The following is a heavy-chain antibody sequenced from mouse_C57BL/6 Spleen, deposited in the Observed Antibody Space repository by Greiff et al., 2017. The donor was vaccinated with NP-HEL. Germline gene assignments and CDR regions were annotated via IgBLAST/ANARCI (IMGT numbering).Heavy chain of an antibody. CDR3: ARTAVVDHYAMDY. CDR2: INPSSGYT. D-gene: IGHD1-1*01. J-gene: IGHJ4*01. CDR1: GYTFTSYW. Sequence: QVQLKQSGAELAKPGASVKLSCKASGYTFTSYWMHWVKQRPGQGLEWIGYINPSSGYTKYNQKFKDKATLTADKSSSTAYMQLSSLTYEDSAVYYCARTAVVDHYAMDYWGQGTSVTVSS. V-gene: IGHV1-7*01.